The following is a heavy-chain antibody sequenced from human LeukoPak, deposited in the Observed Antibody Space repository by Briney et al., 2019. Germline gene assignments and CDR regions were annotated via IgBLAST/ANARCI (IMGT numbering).Heavy chain of an antibody. Sequence: SETLSLTCAVSADSFCSHYWTWIRQSPGTGLEWIGYISYIGSTNYNPSLKSRVTISIDTSKNQFSLKLRSVTAADTAVYYCARDLVTVTKGFDIWGQGTMVSVSS. V-gene: IGHV4-59*11. J-gene: IGHJ3*02. CDR1: ADSFCSHY. CDR3: ARDLVTVTKGFDI. D-gene: IGHD4-17*01. CDR2: ISYIGST.